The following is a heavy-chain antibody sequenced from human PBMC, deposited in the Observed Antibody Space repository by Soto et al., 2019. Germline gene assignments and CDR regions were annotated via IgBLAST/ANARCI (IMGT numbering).Heavy chain of an antibody. CDR1: PFTVSPYW. J-gene: IGHJ4*02. Sequence: GSLRLSCAPSPFTVSPYWMSSSRQPPGKGLEWVADIKQDGSEKQYVDSVKGRFTITRDNAKNSLYLQMNSLRAEDTAIYYCSRDGVEDSWGQGTLVTVSS. V-gene: IGHV3-7*01. CDR2: IKQDGSEK. CDR3: SRDGVEDS. D-gene: IGHD3-10*01.